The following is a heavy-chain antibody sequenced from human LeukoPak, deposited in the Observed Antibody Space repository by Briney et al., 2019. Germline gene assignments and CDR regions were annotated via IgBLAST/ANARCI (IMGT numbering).Heavy chain of an antibody. CDR1: GSGFSDQY. J-gene: IGHJ3*02. CDR2: IGNKANSYTT. V-gene: IGHV3-72*01. Sequence: PGGSLRLACVASGSGFSDQYMDWVRQAPGKGLEWVGRIGNKANSYTTEYAASVKGRFTISRDDSKSIAYLQMNSLKTEDTAVYYCTRSLLWFGELPSNDAFDIWGQGTMVTVSS. D-gene: IGHD3-10*01. CDR3: TRSLLWFGELPSNDAFDI.